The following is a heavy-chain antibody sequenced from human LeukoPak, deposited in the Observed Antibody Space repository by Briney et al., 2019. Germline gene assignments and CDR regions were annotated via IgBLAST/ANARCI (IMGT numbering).Heavy chain of an antibody. CDR1: GYTFTSYY. Sequence: ASVKVSCKASGYTFTSYYMHWVRQAPGQGLEWMGIINPSGGSTSYAQKFQGRVTMTRDTSTSTVYMELSSLRSEDTAVYYCARSWELPDSHYYYYGMDVWGQGTTVTVSS. D-gene: IGHD1-26*01. CDR2: INPSGGST. J-gene: IGHJ6*02. CDR3: ARSWELPDSHYYYYGMDV. V-gene: IGHV1-46*01.